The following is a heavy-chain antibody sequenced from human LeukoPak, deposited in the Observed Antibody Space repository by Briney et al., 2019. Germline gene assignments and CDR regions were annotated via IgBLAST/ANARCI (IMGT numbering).Heavy chain of an antibody. CDR3: GSSEVGTTTSTSYDF. V-gene: IGHV4-4*07. CDR2: ICSEGIY. Sequence: SETLSLTCKVSGGSVNDYRWSWIRHTAGKGLEWIGRICSEGIYNYNPSLESRLTMSVDTSMNQFSLRLNSVTAADTAVYYCGSSEVGTTTSTSYDFWGRGTLVTVSS. CDR1: GGSVNDYR. J-gene: IGHJ4*02. D-gene: IGHD2/OR15-2a*01.